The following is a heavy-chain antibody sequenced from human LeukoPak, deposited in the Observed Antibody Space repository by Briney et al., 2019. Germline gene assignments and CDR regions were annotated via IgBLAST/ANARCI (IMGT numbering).Heavy chain of an antibody. CDR3: ARAVTTKSWFDP. CDR2: INPNSGGT. Sequence: ASVKVSCKASGYTFTGYYMHWVRQAPGQGLEWMGWINPNSGGTNYAQKFQGRVTMTRDTSISTAYMELSRLRSDDTAVDYCARAVTTKSWFDPWGQGTLVTVSS. D-gene: IGHD4-17*01. CDR1: GYTFTGYY. V-gene: IGHV1-2*02. J-gene: IGHJ5*02.